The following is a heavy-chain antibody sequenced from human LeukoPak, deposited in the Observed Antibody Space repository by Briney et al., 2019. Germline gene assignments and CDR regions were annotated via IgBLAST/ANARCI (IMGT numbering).Heavy chain of an antibody. D-gene: IGHD2-2*01. J-gene: IGHJ6*03. V-gene: IGHV1-8*03. CDR2: MNPNSGNT. Sequence: GASVKVSCKASGYSFTTYGISWVRQAPGQGLEWMGWMNPNSGNTGYAQKFQGRVTITRNTSISTAYMELSSLRSEDTAVYYCARGGPRSSYYRDVWGKGTTVTVSS. CDR3: ARGGPRSSYYRDV. CDR1: GYSFTTYG.